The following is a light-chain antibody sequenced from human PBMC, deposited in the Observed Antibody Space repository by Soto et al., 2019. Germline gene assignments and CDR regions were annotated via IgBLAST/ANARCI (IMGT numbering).Light chain of an antibody. Sequence: DIQMTQSPSTLSASVGDRVTITCRASQSISSWLAWYQQKPGKSAKLLIYDASSLESGVASRFSGSGSGTEFTLTISSLQPDDFETYYCQQYNSYWTFGQGTKVDIK. CDR2: DAS. CDR1: QSISSW. J-gene: IGKJ1*01. CDR3: QQYNSYWT. V-gene: IGKV1-5*01.